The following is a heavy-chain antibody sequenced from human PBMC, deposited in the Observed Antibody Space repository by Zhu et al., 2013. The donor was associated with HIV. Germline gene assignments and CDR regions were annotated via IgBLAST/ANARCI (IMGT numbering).Heavy chain of an antibody. J-gene: IGHJ6*02. CDR3: AGDSFLRRGYSYHYAMDV. CDR2: ISGYNGNT. V-gene: IGHV1-18*01. Sequence: QVQLVQSRAEVKTPGASVKVSCKFSGYTVNTYGISWVRQAPGQGLEWMGWISGYNGNTNFAEKFQGRLTMTTDTSMRTVYMELRSLRSDDTAMYYCAGDSFLRRGYSYHYAMDVWGQGTTVTVFS. CDR1: GYTVNTYG. D-gene: IGHD3-10*01.